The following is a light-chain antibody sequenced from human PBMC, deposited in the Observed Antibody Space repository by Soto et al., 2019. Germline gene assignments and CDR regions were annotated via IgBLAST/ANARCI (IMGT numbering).Light chain of an antibody. J-gene: IGLJ2*01. CDR1: SSNIGAGYD. V-gene: IGLV1-40*01. Sequence: QSVLTQPPSVSGAPGQRVTISCTGSSSNIGAGYDVHWYQQLPGTAPKLLIYGNSNRPSGVPDRFSGSKSGTSASLAITGLRAEDEADYSCQSYVRGLGGVVFGGGTKLTVL. CDR2: GNS. CDR3: QSYVRGLGGVV.